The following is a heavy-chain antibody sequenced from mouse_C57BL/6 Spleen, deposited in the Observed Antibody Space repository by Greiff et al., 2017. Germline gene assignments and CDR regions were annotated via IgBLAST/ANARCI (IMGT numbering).Heavy chain of an antibody. J-gene: IGHJ1*03. Sequence: EVQLQQSVAELVRPGASVKLSCTASGFNIKNTYMHWVKQRPEQGLEWIGRIDPANGNTKYAPKFQGKATITADTSSNTAYLQLSSLTSEDTAVYYCARFLDYGRRVFYWYFDVWGTGTTGTVAA. CDR2: IDPANGNT. CDR1: GFNIKNTY. CDR3: ARFLDYGRRVFYWYFDV. V-gene: IGHV14-3*01. D-gene: IGHD1-1*01.